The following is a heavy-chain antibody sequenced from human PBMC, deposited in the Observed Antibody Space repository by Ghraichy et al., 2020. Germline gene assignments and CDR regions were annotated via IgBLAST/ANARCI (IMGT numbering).Heavy chain of an antibody. J-gene: IGHJ4*02. V-gene: IGHV3-49*03. D-gene: IGHD3-22*01. CDR1: GFTFGDYA. CDR3: TRGYYYQSSGFDY. CDR2: IRSEVYGGTA. Sequence: GESLNISCISSGFTFGDYAMSWFRQAPGKGLEWVGFIRSEVYGGTAEYAASVKGRFTISRDDSKSIAYLQMNSLRTEDTAVYYCTRGYYYQSSGFDYWGQGTLVTVSS.